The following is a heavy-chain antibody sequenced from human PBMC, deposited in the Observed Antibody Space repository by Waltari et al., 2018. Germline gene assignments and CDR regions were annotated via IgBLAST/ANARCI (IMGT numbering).Heavy chain of an antibody. V-gene: IGHV1-8*03. D-gene: IGHD1-26*01. CDR2: MNPNSGNT. CDR1: GYTFTSYD. Sequence: QVQLVQSGAEVKKPGASVKVSCKASGYTFTSYDINWVRQATGQGLEWMGWMNPNSGNTGYAQKFQGRVTITRNTSISTAYMELSSLRSEDTAVYYCASGPQGWELLRDAFDIWGQGTMVTVSS. J-gene: IGHJ3*02. CDR3: ASGPQGWELLRDAFDI.